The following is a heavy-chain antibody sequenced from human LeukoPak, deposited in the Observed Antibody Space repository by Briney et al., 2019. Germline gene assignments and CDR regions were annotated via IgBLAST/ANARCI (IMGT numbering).Heavy chain of an antibody. CDR1: GFTFSTYN. D-gene: IGHD6-13*01. CDR2: ITSTSTYI. J-gene: IGHJ4*02. Sequence: GGSLRLSCAVSGFTFSTYNMNWVRQAPGKGLEWVSSITSTSTYIYYADSVKGRFTISRDNAKNSLYLQMNGLRVEDTAVYYRARGTGYSSSWPPHWGQGTLVTVSS. CDR3: ARGTGYSSSWPPH. V-gene: IGHV3-21*01.